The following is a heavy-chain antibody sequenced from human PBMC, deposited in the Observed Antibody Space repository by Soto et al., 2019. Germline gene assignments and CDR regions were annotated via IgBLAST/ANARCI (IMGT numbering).Heavy chain of an antibody. D-gene: IGHD3-16*01. V-gene: IGHV1-18*01. Sequence: QVQLVQSGDEVKKPGASVKVSCKASGYIFVTYGIAWVRQAPGQGLEWMGWISPDTDNTHSETKIQGGLSMTTDTCTSTAYMDRGRLTSDDTAAYQGAMVDNYVTPTPQDVWGQGTTVTVSS. CDR1: GYIFVTYG. CDR2: ISPDTDNT. J-gene: IGHJ6*02. CDR3: AMVDNYVTPTPQDV.